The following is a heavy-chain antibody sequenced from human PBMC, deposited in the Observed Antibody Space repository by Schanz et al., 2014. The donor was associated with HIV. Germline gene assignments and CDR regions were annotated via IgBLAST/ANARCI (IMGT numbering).Heavy chain of an antibody. Sequence: QVHLVESGGGVVQPGRSLRLSCAASGFTFNNYGMHWVRQAPGKGLEWVAVISYDGRNKHYAESVKGRFTISRDNSKNTLYLQMKSLRAEDTAVYYCAKDRNYYDDRYLGKGNYYYYYGMDVWGQGTTVTVSS. D-gene: IGHD3-16*01. J-gene: IGHJ6*02. CDR1: GFTFNNYG. CDR2: ISYDGRNK. CDR3: AKDRNYYDDRYLGKGNYYYYYGMDV. V-gene: IGHV3-30*18.